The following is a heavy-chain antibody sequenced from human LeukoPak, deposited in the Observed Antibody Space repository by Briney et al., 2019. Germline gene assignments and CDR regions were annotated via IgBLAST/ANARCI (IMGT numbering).Heavy chain of an antibody. CDR1: GGTFRNYA. D-gene: IGHD1-26*01. V-gene: IGHV1-46*01. CDR2: INPSGEST. Sequence: ASVKVSCKASGGTFRNYAISWVRQAPGQGLEWMGIINPSGESTSYAQKFQGRVTMTRDTSTSTVYMELSSLRSEDTAVYYCARDWGSGSYSWYFDLWGRGTLVTVSS. J-gene: IGHJ2*01. CDR3: ARDWGSGSYSWYFDL.